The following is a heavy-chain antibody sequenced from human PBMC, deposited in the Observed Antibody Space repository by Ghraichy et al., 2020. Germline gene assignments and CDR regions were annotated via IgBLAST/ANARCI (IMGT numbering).Heavy chain of an antibody. V-gene: IGHV4-59*01. CDR1: GASISSYY. CDR2: IYYSGCT. D-gene: IGHD5-12*01. J-gene: IGHJ2*01. CDR3: TREPPRWMGRGYFDV. Sequence: SETLSLTCTVSGASISSYYWTWILPSPGKGLEWIGYIYYSGCTNYNPSLKSRVTVSVNTSKYQFSLSLTSVTAADTAVYYCTREPPRWMGRGYFDVWGRGTLVTVSS.